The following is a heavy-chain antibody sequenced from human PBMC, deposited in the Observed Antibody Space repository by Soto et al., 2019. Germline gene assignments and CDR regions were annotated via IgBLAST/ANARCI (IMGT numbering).Heavy chain of an antibody. V-gene: IGHV1-58*01. Sequence: SVKVSCKASVFTFTSSAVQWLRQARGQRLEWIGWIVVGSGNTKDAQKLQERATINRDMSTSRVYMELSSLSSEATAVYYCAVYGSVAGTGGAHYYPVLHVWGQ. CDR3: AVYGSVAGTGGAHYYPVLHV. J-gene: IGHJ6*02. CDR1: VFTFTSSA. CDR2: IVVGSGNT. D-gene: IGHD6-13*01.